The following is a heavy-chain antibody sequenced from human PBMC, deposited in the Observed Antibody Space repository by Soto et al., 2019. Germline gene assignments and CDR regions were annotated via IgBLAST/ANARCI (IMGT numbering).Heavy chain of an antibody. Sequence: ASVKVSCKTSGYSFTGYCMHWVLQGPGQGLEWMGWINPNSGGTNYAQKFQGWVTMTRDTSISTAYMELSRLRSDDTAVYYCATSRVSIAVAGETEYYFDYWGQGILVTAS. CDR1: GYSFTGYC. CDR2: INPNSGGT. CDR3: ATSRVSIAVAGETEYYFDY. J-gene: IGHJ4*02. V-gene: IGHV1-2*04. D-gene: IGHD6-19*01.